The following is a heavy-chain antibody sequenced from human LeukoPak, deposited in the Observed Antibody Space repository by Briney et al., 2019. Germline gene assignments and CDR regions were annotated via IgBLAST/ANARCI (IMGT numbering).Heavy chain of an antibody. V-gene: IGHV3-23*01. CDR1: GFTFRSYA. CDR3: AKGLGYCGGGSCFDWCFDL. D-gene: IGHD2-15*01. CDR2: ISGSGGST. J-gene: IGHJ2*01. Sequence: AGGSLRLSCAAPGFTFRSYAMSWVRKAPGRGREWVAAISGSGGSTYYADSVKGRFTISRDNSKNTVYRQMNSLRPQDTAVYFVAKGLGYCGGGSCFDWCFDLWGRGTLVSVSS.